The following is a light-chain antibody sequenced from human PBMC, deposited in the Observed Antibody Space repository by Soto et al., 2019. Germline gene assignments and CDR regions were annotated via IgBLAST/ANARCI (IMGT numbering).Light chain of an antibody. CDR2: KAS. J-gene: IGKJ1*01. V-gene: IGKV1-5*03. Sequence: DIQMTQSPSILSASVGDRVTITCRASQSISSWLAWYQQKPGKAPKLLIYKASGLESGVPSRFSGSGSGTEFTLTISSLQPDDFATYYCQQYKTYPWTFGQGTKVDI. CDR3: QQYKTYPWT. CDR1: QSISSW.